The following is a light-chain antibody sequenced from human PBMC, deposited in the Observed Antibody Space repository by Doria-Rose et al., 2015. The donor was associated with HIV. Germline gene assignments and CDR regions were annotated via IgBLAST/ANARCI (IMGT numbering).Light chain of an antibody. CDR1: QDINNF. V-gene: IGKV1-27*01. CDR3: QKYNSAPLT. Sequence: DIQLTQSPSSLSASVGDRVTITCRASQDINNFLAWYQQKPGKLPKLLIYAASTLRSGVPSRFSGSGSGTDFTLTISSLQPEDVATYYCQKYNSAPLTFGGGTRVEIK. J-gene: IGKJ4*01. CDR2: AAS.